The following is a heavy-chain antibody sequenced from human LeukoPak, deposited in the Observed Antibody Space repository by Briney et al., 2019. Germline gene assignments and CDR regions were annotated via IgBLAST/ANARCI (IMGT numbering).Heavy chain of an antibody. CDR2: ISSSGSTI. Sequence: GGSLRLSCAASGFTFSSYEVNWVRQAPGKGLEWVSYISSSGSTIYYADSVKGRFTISRDNAKNSLYLQMNSLRAEDTAVYYCARGWALRKYFDYWGQGTLVTVSS. J-gene: IGHJ4*02. V-gene: IGHV3-48*03. CDR1: GFTFSSYE. CDR3: ARGWALRKYFDY. D-gene: IGHD1-26*01.